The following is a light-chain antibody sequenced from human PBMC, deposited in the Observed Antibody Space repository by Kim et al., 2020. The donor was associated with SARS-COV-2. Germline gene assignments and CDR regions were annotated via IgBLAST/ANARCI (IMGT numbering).Light chain of an antibody. V-gene: IGKV1-39*01. Sequence: ASVGDRVTIPCRASQSISSYLNWYQQKPGKAPKLLIYAASSLQSGVPSRFSGSGSGTDFTLTISSLQPEDFATYYCQQSYNTYVTFGQGTKVEIK. CDR1: QSISSY. CDR3: QQSYNTYVT. CDR2: AAS. J-gene: IGKJ1*01.